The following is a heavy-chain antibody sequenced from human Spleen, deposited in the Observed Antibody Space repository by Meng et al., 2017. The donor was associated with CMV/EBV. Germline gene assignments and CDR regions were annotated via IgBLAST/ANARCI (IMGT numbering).Heavy chain of an antibody. CDR3: ASSNAYGDYVNLYDY. CDR1: GGSLSGYY. J-gene: IGHJ4*02. D-gene: IGHD4-17*01. Sequence: QVKLQNWGAGLWKPSGTLYLPSAVYGGSLSGYYWSWIRQPPGKGLEWIGEINHSGSTNYNPSLKSRVTISVDTSKNQFSLKLSSVTAADTAVYYCASSNAYGDYVNLYDYWGQGTLVTVSS. CDR2: INHSGST. V-gene: IGHV4-34*01.